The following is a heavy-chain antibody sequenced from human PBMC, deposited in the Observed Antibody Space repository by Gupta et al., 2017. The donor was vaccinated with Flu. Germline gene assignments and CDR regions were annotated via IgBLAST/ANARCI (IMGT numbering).Heavy chain of an antibody. CDR1: GYSFTSYW. V-gene: IGHV5-10-1*01. CDR3: ARLGGGGSDAFDI. J-gene: IGHJ3*02. D-gene: IGHD3-16*01. CDR2: IDPGDPYP. Sequence: EVQLVQSGAEVKKPGESLRISCKGSGYSFTSYWISWVRQMPGKGLEWMGRIDPGDPYPNYTPSFQGNVTIPADKSTSTAYRQGSSLKASDTAMYYCARLGGGGSDAFDIWGQGTMVTVSS.